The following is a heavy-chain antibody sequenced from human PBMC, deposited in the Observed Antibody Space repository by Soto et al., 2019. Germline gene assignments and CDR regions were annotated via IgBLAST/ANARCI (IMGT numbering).Heavy chain of an antibody. CDR2: ISGSVDST. J-gene: IGHJ5*02. CDR3: AKDHGDIEFWLDL. V-gene: IGHV3-23*01. CDR1: GFTFSNYG. D-gene: IGHD4-17*01. Sequence: PGGSLRLSCAASGFTFSNYGMSWVRHAPGKGLEWVSGISGSVDSTYYADSAKGRFTISRDNFMNTLYLEMNSLRAEDTAVYHCAKDHGDIEFWLDLWGQGTLVTVSS.